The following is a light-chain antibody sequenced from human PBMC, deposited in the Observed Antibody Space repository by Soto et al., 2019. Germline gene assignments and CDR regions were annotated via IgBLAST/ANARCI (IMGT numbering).Light chain of an antibody. Sequence: QSALTQPASVSGSPGQSITISCTGTSSDVGSYNLVSWYQQLPGKAPKLVIYEGSKPPSGVSDRFSGSKSGNTASLTISGLQAEDEADYYCCSFALINTLVFGGGTKLTVL. CDR3: CSFALINTLV. V-gene: IGLV2-23*01. CDR1: SSDVGSYNL. J-gene: IGLJ2*01. CDR2: EGS.